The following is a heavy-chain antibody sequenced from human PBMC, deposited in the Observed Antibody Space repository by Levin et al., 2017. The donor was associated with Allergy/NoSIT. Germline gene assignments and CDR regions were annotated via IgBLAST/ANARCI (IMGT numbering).Heavy chain of an antibody. J-gene: IGHJ1*01. CDR1: GFMFSAYS. CDR2: ISSNGGTV. V-gene: IGHV3-48*01. CDR3: AYSMVRGLTEYFQY. Sequence: GGSLRLSCAASGFMFSAYSMNWVRQAPGKGPEWVSYISSNGGTVYYADSVKGRFIISRDDAKNSVGLQMNSLRAEDTAVYFCAYSMVRGLTEYFQYWGRGALVTVSS. D-gene: IGHD3-10*01.